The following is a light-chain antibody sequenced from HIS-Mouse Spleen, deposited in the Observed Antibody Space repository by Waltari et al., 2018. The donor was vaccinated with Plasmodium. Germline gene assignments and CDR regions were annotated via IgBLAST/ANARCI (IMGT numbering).Light chain of an antibody. J-gene: IGLJ3*02. CDR3: YSTDSSGNHRV. CDR1: ALPKKY. Sequence: SYELTQPPSVSVSPGQTARITCSGDALPKKYAYWYQQKSGQAPVLVIYEDSKRPSGSPERCWGSSSGTMATLTISGAQVEDEADYYWYSTDSSGNHRVFGGGTKLTVL. V-gene: IGLV3-10*01. CDR2: EDS.